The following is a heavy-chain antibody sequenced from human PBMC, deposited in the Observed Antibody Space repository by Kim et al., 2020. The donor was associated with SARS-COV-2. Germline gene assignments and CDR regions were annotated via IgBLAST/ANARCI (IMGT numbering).Heavy chain of an antibody. D-gene: IGHD7-27*01. CDR3: AKVLGTGDAFDI. J-gene: IGHJ3*02. Sequence: DADSLKGRFTISRDNSKNTLYLQMNSLRAEDTAVYYCAKVLGTGDAFDIWGQGTMVTVSS. V-gene: IGHV3-23*01.